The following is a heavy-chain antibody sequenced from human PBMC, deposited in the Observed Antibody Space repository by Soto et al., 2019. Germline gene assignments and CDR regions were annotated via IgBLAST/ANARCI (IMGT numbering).Heavy chain of an antibody. J-gene: IGHJ4*02. CDR3: AKVDRTSTWYVDS. CDR1: GFTFVDYG. D-gene: IGHD6-13*01. Sequence: GGSLRLSCAASGFTFVDYGMSWVRQAPGKGLVWVSRINSDGSTTNYADSVKGRFTISRDNAKNTLYLQMNSLRAEDTAVYYCAKVDRTSTWYVDSWGQGTVVTVSS. V-gene: IGHV3-74*01. CDR2: INSDGSTT.